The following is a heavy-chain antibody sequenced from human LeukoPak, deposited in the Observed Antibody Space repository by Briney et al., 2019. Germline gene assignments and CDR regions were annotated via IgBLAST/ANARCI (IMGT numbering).Heavy chain of an antibody. V-gene: IGHV4-59*01. D-gene: IGHD2/OR15-2a*01. CDR3: ARKNDFDI. CDR2: IYYSGST. CDR1: GGSISSDH. Sequence: SETLSLTYTVSGGSISSDHWNWIRQPPGKGLEWIGCIYYSGSTYYNPSLKSRVTISVDMSKSQFSLRLTSVTAADTAVYYCARKNDFDIWGQGTLVTVSS. J-gene: IGHJ3*02.